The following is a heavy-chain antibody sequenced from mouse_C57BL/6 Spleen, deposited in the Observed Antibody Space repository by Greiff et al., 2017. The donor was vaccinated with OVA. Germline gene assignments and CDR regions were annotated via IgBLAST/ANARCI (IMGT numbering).Heavy chain of an antibody. V-gene: IGHV1-52*01. CDR2: IDPSDSET. Sequence: QVQLQQPGAELVRPGSSVKLSCKASGYTFTSYWMHWVKQRPIQGLEWIGNIDPSDSETHYNQKFKDKATLTVDKSSSTAYMQLSSLTSEDSAVYYCARSDYDGDYYAMDYWGQGTSVTVSS. CDR1: GYTFTSYW. D-gene: IGHD1-1*01. CDR3: ARSDYDGDYYAMDY. J-gene: IGHJ4*01.